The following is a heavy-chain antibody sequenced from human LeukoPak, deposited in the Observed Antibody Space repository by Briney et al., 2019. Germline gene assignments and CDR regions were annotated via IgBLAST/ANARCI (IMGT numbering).Heavy chain of an antibody. Sequence: PGGSLRLSCAASGFTFNNYAMSWVRQAPGKGLEWVSAVSGGADNTFYADSVQGRFTISRDNSRNTLYLQMDSLRVEDTALYYCAKTDSYGSRGPGYLDSWGQGTLVTVSS. CDR2: VSGGADNT. V-gene: IGHV3-23*01. J-gene: IGHJ4*02. CDR3: AKTDSYGSRGPGYLDS. D-gene: IGHD5-18*01. CDR1: GFTFNNYA.